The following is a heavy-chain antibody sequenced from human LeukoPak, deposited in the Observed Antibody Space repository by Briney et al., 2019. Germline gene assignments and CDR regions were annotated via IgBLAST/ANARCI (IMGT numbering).Heavy chain of an antibody. D-gene: IGHD3-3*01. CDR1: GGSFSGYY. J-gene: IGHJ6*03. CDR2: IIHSGST. V-gene: IGHV4-34*12. Sequence: SETLSLTCAVYGGSFSGYYWSWIRQPPGKGLEWIGEIIHSGSTNYNPSLKSRVTISVDTSKNQFSLKLSSVTAADTAVYYCARVVRPAVTIFGVATRPVYYYMDVWGKGTTVTVSS. CDR3: ARVVRPAVTIFGVATRPVYYYMDV.